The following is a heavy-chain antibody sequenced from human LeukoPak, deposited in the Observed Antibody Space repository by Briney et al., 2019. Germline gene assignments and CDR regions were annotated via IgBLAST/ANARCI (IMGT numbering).Heavy chain of an antibody. D-gene: IGHD3-10*01. Sequence: TGGSLRLSCAASGLTFTTYAMSWVRQAPVKGLEWVSGISGSGGSTYHADSVKGRVTISRDNSKNTLYLHMESLRAEDTAVYYSAKDRDFHVLFDAFDIWGQGTMVTVSS. J-gene: IGHJ3*02. CDR1: GLTFTTYA. CDR3: AKDRDFHVLFDAFDI. V-gene: IGHV3-23*01. CDR2: ISGSGGST.